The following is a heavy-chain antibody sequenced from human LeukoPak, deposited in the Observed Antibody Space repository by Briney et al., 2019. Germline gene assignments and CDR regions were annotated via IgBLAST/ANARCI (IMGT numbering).Heavy chain of an antibody. J-gene: IGHJ4*02. V-gene: IGHV1-58*02. CDR1: GFTFTSSA. CDR3: AAGWVCSGGSCYYYFDY. D-gene: IGHD2-15*01. CDR2: IDVGSGNT. Sequence: ASGKVSCKASGFTFTSSAMQWVRQARGQRLEWIGWIDVGSGNTNYAQKFQERVTITRDMSTSTAYMELSSLRSEDTAVYYCAAGWVCSGGSCYYYFDYWGQGTLVTVSS.